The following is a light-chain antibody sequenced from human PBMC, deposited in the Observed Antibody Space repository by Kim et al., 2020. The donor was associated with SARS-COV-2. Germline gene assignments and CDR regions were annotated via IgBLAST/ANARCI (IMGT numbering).Light chain of an antibody. Sequence: GQLATISCTGTSSVVGGYNSVSWYQPHPGKAPKLMMYDLSTRPSGVPDRFSGSKSGNTASLTISGLQAEDEADYYCCSYAGSYTLVFGGGTKLTVL. CDR3: CSYAGSYTLV. J-gene: IGLJ3*02. V-gene: IGLV2-11*01. CDR2: DLS. CDR1: SSVVGGYNS.